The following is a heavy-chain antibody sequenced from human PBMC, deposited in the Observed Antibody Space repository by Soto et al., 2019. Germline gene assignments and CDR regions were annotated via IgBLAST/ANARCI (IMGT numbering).Heavy chain of an antibody. D-gene: IGHD1-26*01. CDR1: GFTFSSYW. J-gene: IGHJ5*02. Sequence: PVGSLRLSCAASGFTFSSYWMHWVRQAPGKGLEWVANIKQDGSETYYVDSVKGRFTISRDNAKNSLYLQMNSLRDEDTAVYYCAREGGSLNWFDPWGQGTLVTVSS. CDR3: AREGGSLNWFDP. CDR2: IKQDGSET. V-gene: IGHV3-7*01.